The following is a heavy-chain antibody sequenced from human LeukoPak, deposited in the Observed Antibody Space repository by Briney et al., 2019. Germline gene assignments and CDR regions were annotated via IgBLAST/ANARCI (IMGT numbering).Heavy chain of an antibody. J-gene: IGHJ4*02. D-gene: IGHD6-13*01. V-gene: IGHV4-39*01. CDR1: GGSISSSSYY. CDR2: FYYSEST. Sequence: PSETLSLPCTVSGGSISSSSYYWAWIRQPPGKVLEWLGNFYYSESTYYSPSLKSRVTMSVDTSKNQFSLKLSSVTAADTAVYYCARFNPAAGSFCFDCWGQGTMVAVCS. CDR3: ARFNPAAGSFCFDC.